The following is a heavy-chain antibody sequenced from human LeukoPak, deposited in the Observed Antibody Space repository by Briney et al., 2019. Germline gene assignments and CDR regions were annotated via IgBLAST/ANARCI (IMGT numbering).Heavy chain of an antibody. J-gene: IGHJ6*03. CDR2: ISVSGGST. D-gene: IGHD2-2*01. Sequence: PGGSLRLSCAASGFTFSTNAMSWVRQAPGKGLEWVSGISVSGGSTYYADSVKGRFTISRDNSKNTLYVQMNSLRAEDTAVYYCAKEGSPPSFYYMDVWGKGATVTVSS. CDR3: AKEGSPPSFYYMDV. V-gene: IGHV3-23*01. CDR1: GFTFSTNA.